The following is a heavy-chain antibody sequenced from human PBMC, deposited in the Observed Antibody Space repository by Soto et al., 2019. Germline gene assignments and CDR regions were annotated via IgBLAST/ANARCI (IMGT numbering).Heavy chain of an antibody. CDR3: ARLWRVAVAADPYYYYGMDV. D-gene: IGHD6-19*01. CDR2: IDPSDSYT. J-gene: IGHJ6*02. CDR1: GYSFTSYW. Sequence: SGESLKISCKGSGYSFTSYWISWVRQMPGKGLEWMGRIDPSDSYTNYSPSFQGHVTISADKSISTAYLQWSSLKASDTAMYYCARLWRVAVAADPYYYYGMDVWGQGTTVTVSS. V-gene: IGHV5-10-1*01.